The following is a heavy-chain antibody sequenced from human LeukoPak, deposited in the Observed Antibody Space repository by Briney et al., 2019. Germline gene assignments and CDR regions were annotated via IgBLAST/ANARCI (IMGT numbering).Heavy chain of an antibody. D-gene: IGHD5-18*01. J-gene: IGHJ4*02. Sequence: GGSLRLSRAASGFTFSSYAMHWVRQAPGKGLEWVAIISYDGNDKYYTDSVKGRFTISRDKSKNTLYLQMNSLRAEDTAVYYCARDRDTAMGLWGQGTLVTVSS. CDR2: ISYDGNDK. CDR3: ARDRDTAMGL. CDR1: GFTFSSYA. V-gene: IGHV3-30-3*01.